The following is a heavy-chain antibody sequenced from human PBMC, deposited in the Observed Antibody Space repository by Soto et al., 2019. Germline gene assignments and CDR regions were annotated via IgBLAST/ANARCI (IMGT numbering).Heavy chain of an antibody. CDR2: INAGNGNT. CDR1: GYTFTSYA. D-gene: IGHD4-17*01. Sequence: QVQLVQSGAEVKKPGASVKVSCKASGYTFTSYAMHWVRQAPGQRLEWMGWINAGNGNTKYSQKFQGRVTITRDTAASTAYMELSSLGSEDTAVYYCARTVGYYYGMDVWGQGTTVTVSS. V-gene: IGHV1-3*01. J-gene: IGHJ6*02. CDR3: ARTVGYYYGMDV.